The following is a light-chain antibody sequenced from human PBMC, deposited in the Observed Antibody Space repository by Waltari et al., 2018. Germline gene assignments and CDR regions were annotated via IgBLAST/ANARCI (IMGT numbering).Light chain of an antibody. CDR2: GAS. V-gene: IGKV3-20*01. CDR1: QSVNNY. J-gene: IGKJ3*01. Sequence: EIVLTQSPGTLSLSPGERATLSCRASQSVNNYLAWFQQKPGQAPRPLLHGASSRATGIPDRISGSWSGTDFALTISGLEPQDFTVYYCQQYSSSPLTFGPGTKVDVE. CDR3: QQYSSSPLT.